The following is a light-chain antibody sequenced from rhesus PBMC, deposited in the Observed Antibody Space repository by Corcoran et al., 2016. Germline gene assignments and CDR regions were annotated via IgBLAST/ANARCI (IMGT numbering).Light chain of an antibody. J-gene: IGKJ1*01. CDR1: QGITNY. Sequence: DIQMTQSPSSLSASVGDTVTITCRASQGITNYLAWYQQKPGKAPKPLIYYAAILESGVPSMFSGSGSRTDFTLLISSLQPEDFATYYYRQHNSYPPTFGQGTKVEIK. CDR2: YAA. CDR3: RQHNSYPPT. V-gene: IGKV1S14*01.